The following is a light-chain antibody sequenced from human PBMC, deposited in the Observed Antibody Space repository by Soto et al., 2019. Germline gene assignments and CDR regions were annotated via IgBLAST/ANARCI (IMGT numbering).Light chain of an antibody. CDR1: QSINIW. CDR2: DAS. V-gene: IGKV1-5*01. CDR3: QQYNGYSTWT. J-gene: IGKJ1*01. Sequence: DIQLTQSPSTLSASVGDRITLTCRASQSINIWLAWYQQTPGKAPKILIFDASLLATGVPSRFSGSGAGTEFTLTISGLQPDDFATYYCQQYNGYSTWTFGQGTRVETK.